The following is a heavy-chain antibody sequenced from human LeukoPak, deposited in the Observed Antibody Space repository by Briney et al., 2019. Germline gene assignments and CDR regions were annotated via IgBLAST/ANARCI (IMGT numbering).Heavy chain of an antibody. CDR1: GFTFSSYW. V-gene: IGHV3-74*01. D-gene: IGHD3-22*01. CDR2: INSDGSST. J-gene: IGHJ3*02. CDR3: ARDLGVDQGEQPRITMIVVVPVGAFDI. Sequence: GGSLRLSYAASGFTFSSYWMHWVRQAPGKGLVWVSRINSDGSSTSYADSVKGRFTISRDNAKNTLYLQMNSLRAEDTAVYYCARDLGVDQGEQPRITMIVVVPVGAFDIWGQGTMVTVSS.